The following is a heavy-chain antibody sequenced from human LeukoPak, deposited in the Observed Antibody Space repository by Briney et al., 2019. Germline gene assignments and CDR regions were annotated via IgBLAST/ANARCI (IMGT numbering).Heavy chain of an antibody. CDR2: ISPRSDYI. CDR3: ARVPPQDRTWFDP. Sequence: GGSLRLSCAASGFTFSDYTMDWVRQVPGKGLEWVSSISPRSDYIYYADSVRGRFTISRDNAQNSLYLQMNSLRADDTAIYYCARVPPQDRTWFDPWGQGTLVTVSS. J-gene: IGHJ5*02. CDR1: GFTFSDYT. D-gene: IGHD2-15*01. V-gene: IGHV3-21*01.